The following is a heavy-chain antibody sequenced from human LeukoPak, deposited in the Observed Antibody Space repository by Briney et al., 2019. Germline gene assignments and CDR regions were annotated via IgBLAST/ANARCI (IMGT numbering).Heavy chain of an antibody. CDR3: TKNTGNFDI. CDR2: VKSVAEGGAS. Sequence: GGSLRLSCVFPSLIFSHAWMNWVRQAPGKGLEWVGRVKSVAEGGASEYGTAVKGRFTISRDDSKKTVYLQMHNLSTEDTALYYCTKNTGNFDIWGQGTMVIVSS. D-gene: IGHD1-14*01. CDR1: SLIFSHAW. J-gene: IGHJ3*02. V-gene: IGHV3-15*07.